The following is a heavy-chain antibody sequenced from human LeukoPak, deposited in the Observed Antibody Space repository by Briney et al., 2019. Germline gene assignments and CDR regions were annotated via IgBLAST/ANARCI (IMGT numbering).Heavy chain of an antibody. CDR2: IYYSGST. CDR3: ARHRRSDIVVVTAIDY. V-gene: IGHV4-39*01. CDR1: VGSISSRSYY. J-gene: IGHJ4*02. Sequence: SETLSLTCTVSVGSISSRSYYWGWIRQPPGKGLEWIGYIYYSGSTYYNPSLKSRVNISVDTSKNQFSLKLSSVTAADTAVYYCARHRRSDIVVVTAIDYWGQGTLVTVSS. D-gene: IGHD2-21*02.